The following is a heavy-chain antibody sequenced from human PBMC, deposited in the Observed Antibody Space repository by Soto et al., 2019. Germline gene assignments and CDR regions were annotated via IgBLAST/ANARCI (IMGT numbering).Heavy chain of an antibody. CDR2: ISWDDDK. Sequence: QITLKESGPPLVKPTQTLTLTCTFSGFSLSTSGVGVGWIRQPPGKALEWLALISWDDDKRYSPSLKSRLTVTNDTSKNQAVLTMTNMDPVATASYYCAHRPRIVGATRYWYFDLCGRGTLVTVSS. CDR3: AHRPRIVGATRYWYFDL. CDR1: GFSLSTSGVG. J-gene: IGHJ2*01. V-gene: IGHV2-5*02. D-gene: IGHD1-26*01.